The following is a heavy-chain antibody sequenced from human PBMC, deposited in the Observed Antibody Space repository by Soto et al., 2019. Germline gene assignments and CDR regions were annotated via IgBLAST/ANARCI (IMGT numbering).Heavy chain of an antibody. J-gene: IGHJ4*02. D-gene: IGHD2-2*01. Sequence: GASLKVSCKASGYTFTSYDINWVRQATGQGLEWMGWMNPNSGNTGYAQKFQGRVTMTRNTSISTAYMELSSLRSEDTAVYYCARGFEPMGIVVVPAAMSDWGQGTLVTVSS. CDR2: MNPNSGNT. V-gene: IGHV1-8*01. CDR3: ARGFEPMGIVVVPAAMSD. CDR1: GYTFTSYD.